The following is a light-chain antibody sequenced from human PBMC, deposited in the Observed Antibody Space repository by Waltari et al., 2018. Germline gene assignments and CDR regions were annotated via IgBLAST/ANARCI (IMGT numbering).Light chain of an antibody. Sequence: QSALTQPASVSGSPGQSITISRTGTHNDVGGSALVSSYQQHPGKAPKLIIYEVHRRPSGFSKRFSGSKSGNTASLTISGLQAEDEAHYYCFSYVRVTTVLFGGGTTVAV. CDR3: FSYVRVTTVL. V-gene: IGLV2-23*01. J-gene: IGLJ2*01. CDR2: EVH. CDR1: HNDVGGSAL.